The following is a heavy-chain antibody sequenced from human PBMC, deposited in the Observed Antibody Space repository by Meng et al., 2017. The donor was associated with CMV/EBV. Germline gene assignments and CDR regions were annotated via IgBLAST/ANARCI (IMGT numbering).Heavy chain of an antibody. Sequence: SVKVSCKASGVTFSSYAISWVRQAPGQGLAWMGWISAYNGNTNYAQKLQGRVTMTTDTSTSTAYMELRSLRSDDTAVYYCARGPGVVVPAATDYWGQGTPVTVSS. V-gene: IGHV1-18*01. J-gene: IGHJ4*02. D-gene: IGHD2-2*01. CDR3: ARGPGVVVPAATDY. CDR2: ISAYNGNT. CDR1: GVTFSSYA.